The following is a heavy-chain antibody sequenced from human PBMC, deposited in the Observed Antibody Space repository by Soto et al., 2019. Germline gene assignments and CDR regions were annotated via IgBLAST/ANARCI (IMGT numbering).Heavy chain of an antibody. Sequence: VQLQASGPGLVKPSQTLSLTCDVSDESVTSPGNYWNWIRQRPDTGLEWIGYISSGGCPFYYPSLKSRVSISLDTSKNVISLTLRSVTAADTAVYYCTLNHCAGGGCYDRDYWGRGTRVTVSS. CDR2: ISSGGCP. CDR3: TLNHCAGGGCYDRDY. V-gene: IGHV4-31*11. J-gene: IGHJ1*01. D-gene: IGHD2-15*01. CDR1: DESVTSPGNY.